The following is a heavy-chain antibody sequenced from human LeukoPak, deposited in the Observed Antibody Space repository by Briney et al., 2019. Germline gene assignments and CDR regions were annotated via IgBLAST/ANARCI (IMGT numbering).Heavy chain of an antibody. V-gene: IGHV4-30-2*01. J-gene: IGHJ5*02. CDR3: ARADYYDSSGYGTWFDP. Sequence: SQTLSLTCAVPGGSLSSGGYSWSWIRQPPGKGLEWIGYIYHRGSTYYTPSLKSRVTISVDRSKNQFSLKLSSVTAADTAVYYCARADYYDSSGYGTWFDPWGQGTLVTVSS. CDR1: GGSLSSGGYS. CDR2: IYHRGST. D-gene: IGHD3-22*01.